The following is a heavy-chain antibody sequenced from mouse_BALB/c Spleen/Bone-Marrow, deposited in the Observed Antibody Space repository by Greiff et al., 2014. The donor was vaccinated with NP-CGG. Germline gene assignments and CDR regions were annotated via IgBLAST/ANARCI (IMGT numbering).Heavy chain of an antibody. CDR3: AREGGYDEDYFDY. CDR1: GYTFTSYV. CDR2: INPYNDGT. V-gene: IGHV1-14*01. J-gene: IGHJ2*01. Sequence: VQLQQSGPELVKPGASVKMSCKASGYTFTSYVIHWVKQKPGQGLEWIGCINPYNDGTKYNEKFKGKATLTSDKSSSTAYMELSSLTSEDSAVYYCAREGGYDEDYFDYWGQGTTLTVSS. D-gene: IGHD2-2*01.